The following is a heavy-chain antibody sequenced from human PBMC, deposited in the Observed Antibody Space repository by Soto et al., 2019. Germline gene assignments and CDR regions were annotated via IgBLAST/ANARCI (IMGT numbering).Heavy chain of an antibody. CDR3: VRVAVTYSGYGNLDY. CDR2: ISSSSNTI. D-gene: IGHD5-12*01. CDR1: GFTFSSHS. Sequence: GGSLRLSCAASGFTFSSHSVNWVRQAPGKGLEWVSYISSSSNTIYYADSVKGRFTISRDNAKNSLYLQMNSLRDEDTAVYYCVRVAVTYSGYGNLDYWGQGTLVTVSS. V-gene: IGHV3-48*02. J-gene: IGHJ4*02.